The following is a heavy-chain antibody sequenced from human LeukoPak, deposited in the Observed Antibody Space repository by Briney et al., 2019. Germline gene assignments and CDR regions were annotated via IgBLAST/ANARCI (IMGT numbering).Heavy chain of an antibody. CDR1: GFTFSSFD. Sequence: GGPLRLSCAASGFTFSSFDMHWVRQAPGKGLEWVAIISYDGGIKYYADSVKGRFTISRDNSKNTLFLQMNSLTVADTAFYYCARESSSGWHYFNFWGQGTLVSVSS. J-gene: IGHJ4*02. V-gene: IGHV3-30*03. CDR2: ISYDGGIK. D-gene: IGHD6-19*01. CDR3: ARESSSGWHYFNF.